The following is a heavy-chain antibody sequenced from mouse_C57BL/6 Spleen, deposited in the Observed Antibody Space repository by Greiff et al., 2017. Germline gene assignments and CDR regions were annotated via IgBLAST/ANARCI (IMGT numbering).Heavy chain of an antibody. D-gene: IGHD1-1*01. CDR3: ARGYYGSSSYYYAMDY. CDR2: IRNKANGYTT. J-gene: IGHJ4*01. Sequence: EVHLVESGGGLVQPGGSLSLSCAASGFTFTDYYMSWVRQPPGKALEWLGFIRNKANGYTTEYSASVKGRFTISRDNSQSILYLQMNALRAVDSATYYCARGYYGSSSYYYAMDYWGQGTSVTVSS. CDR1: GFTFTDYY. V-gene: IGHV7-3*01.